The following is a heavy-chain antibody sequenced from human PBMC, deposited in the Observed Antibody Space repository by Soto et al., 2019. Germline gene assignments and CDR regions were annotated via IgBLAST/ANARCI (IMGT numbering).Heavy chain of an antibody. Sequence: QVRLVESGGGVVQPGRSLRLSCAASGFTFNIYAMHWVRQAPGKGLEWGAVISHDGTSRYYADSVKGRVTISRDNSKSMVFVQMNILGVEDTAVYYCVRSSGVPTPDFAYWGQGTLVTVSS. CDR2: ISHDGTSR. J-gene: IGHJ4*02. CDR3: VRSSGVPTPDFAY. CDR1: GFTFNIYA. V-gene: IGHV3-30-3*01. D-gene: IGHD3-10*01.